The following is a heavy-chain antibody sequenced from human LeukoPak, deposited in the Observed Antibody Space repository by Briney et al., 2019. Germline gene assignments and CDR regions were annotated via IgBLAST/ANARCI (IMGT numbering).Heavy chain of an antibody. CDR2: IKHDDGSEK. J-gene: IGHJ4*02. CDR1: GFIFSNYW. V-gene: IGHV3-7*01. CDR3: ARDRGIGGYSYGPFDY. Sequence: GGSLRLSCAASGFIFSNYWMTWVRQAPGKGVEWVANIKHDDGSEKYYVDSVKGRFTISRDNAKNSLYLQMNSLRAEDTAVYFCARDRGIGGYSYGPFDYWGQGTLVTVSS. D-gene: IGHD5-12*01.